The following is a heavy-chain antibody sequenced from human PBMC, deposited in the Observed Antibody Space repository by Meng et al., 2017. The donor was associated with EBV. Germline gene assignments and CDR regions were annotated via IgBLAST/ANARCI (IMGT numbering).Heavy chain of an antibody. CDR3: ASESGRGFTPDY. Sequence: QVRVVQSGAELKKPGSSVKVSCWTPGGTCRSDAVSWVRQAPGQGLEWMGGLIPMSDAPHYAQKFQGRVTITADESTSTHYMHLSGLTSDDTAVYYCASESGRGFTPDYWGQGTLVTVSS. D-gene: IGHD3-10*01. CDR2: LIPMSDAP. V-gene: IGHV1-69*01. J-gene: IGHJ4*02. CDR1: GGTCRSDA.